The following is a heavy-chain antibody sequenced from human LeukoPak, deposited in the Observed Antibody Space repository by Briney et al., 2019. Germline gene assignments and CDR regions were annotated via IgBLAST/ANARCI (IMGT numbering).Heavy chain of an antibody. Sequence: ASVKVSCKASGGTFSSYAISWVRQAPGQGLEWMGGIIPIFGTANYAQKFQGRVTITADESTSTAYMELSSLRSEDTAVYYCARDIVDSSGYYYVLGAFDIWGQGTMVTVSS. V-gene: IGHV1-69*13. D-gene: IGHD3-22*01. J-gene: IGHJ3*02. CDR2: IIPIFGTA. CDR3: ARDIVDSSGYYYVLGAFDI. CDR1: GGTFSSYA.